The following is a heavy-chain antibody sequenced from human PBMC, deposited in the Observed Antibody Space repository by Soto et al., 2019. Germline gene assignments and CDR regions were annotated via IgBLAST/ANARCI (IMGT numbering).Heavy chain of an antibody. J-gene: IGHJ4*02. CDR1: GFTFSNYW. CDR2: INTDGRDT. CDR3: ARGSMTPHIY. V-gene: IGHV3-74*01. Sequence: EVQLVESGGDLVQPGGSLRLSCATSGFTFSNYWIHWVRQAPGKGLVWVSRINTDGRDTTYADSVKGRFTISTDNAKNTVYLQMNSLRAVDTAMYYCARGSMTPHIYWGQGTLVTVSS.